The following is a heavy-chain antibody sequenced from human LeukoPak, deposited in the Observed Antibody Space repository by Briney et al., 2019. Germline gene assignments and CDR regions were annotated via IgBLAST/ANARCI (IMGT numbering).Heavy chain of an antibody. V-gene: IGHV3-30*02. D-gene: IGHD2-21*02. J-gene: IGHJ4*02. Sequence: AGGSLRLSCAASGFTFSSYGMHWVRQAPGKGLEWVAFIRYDGSNKYYADSVKGRFTISRDNSKNTLYLQMNSLRAEDTAVYYCAKDSRTYCGGDCYSGYWGQGTLVTVSS. CDR3: AKDSRTYCGGDCYSGY. CDR2: IRYDGSNK. CDR1: GFTFSSYG.